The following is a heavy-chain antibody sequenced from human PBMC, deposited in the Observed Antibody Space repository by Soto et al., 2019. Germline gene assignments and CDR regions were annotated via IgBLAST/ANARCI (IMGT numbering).Heavy chain of an antibody. D-gene: IGHD3-10*01. J-gene: IGHJ6*03. V-gene: IGHV3-30*18. CDR3: AKRGYYGSFYYMDV. CDR1: GFSFSSYG. Sequence: QEQLVESGGGVVQPGWSLRLSCAASGFSFSSYGMHWVRQAPGKGLEWVAFNSWDGDKKYYADSVKGRFTVSRDNFKNTLFLQMDSLRPDDTAVYYCAKRGYYGSFYYMDVWGKGTTVTVSS. CDR2: NSWDGDKK.